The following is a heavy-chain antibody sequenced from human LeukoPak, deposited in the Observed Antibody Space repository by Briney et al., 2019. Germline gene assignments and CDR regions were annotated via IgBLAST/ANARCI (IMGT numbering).Heavy chain of an antibody. CDR3: ATRTYYYGSGSRNWFDP. J-gene: IGHJ5*02. CDR1: GGTFSSYA. CDR2: IIPIFGTA. V-gene: IGHV1-69*06. D-gene: IGHD3-10*01. Sequence: GDSVKVSCKASGGTFSSYAISWVRQAPGQGLEWMGGIIPIFGTANYAQKFQGRVTITADKSTSTAYMELSSLRSEDTAVYYCATRTYYYGSGSRNWFDPWGQGTLVTVSS.